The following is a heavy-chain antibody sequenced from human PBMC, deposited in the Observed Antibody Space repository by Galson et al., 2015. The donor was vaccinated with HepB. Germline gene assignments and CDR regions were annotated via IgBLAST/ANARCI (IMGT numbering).Heavy chain of an antibody. CDR2: TYYRSQWYN. CDR1: GDSVSRQSTA. D-gene: IGHD3-10*01. Sequence: CAISGDSVSRQSTAWNWIRQSPSRGLEWLGRTYYRSQWYNDYAVSVKSRIRVNSDTSKNQFSLNLNSVTPDATAIYYCARQYYCYDSNCQGGGFDYWGQGTLVTVSS. CDR3: ARQYYCYDSNCQGGGFDY. V-gene: IGHV6-1*01. J-gene: IGHJ4*02.